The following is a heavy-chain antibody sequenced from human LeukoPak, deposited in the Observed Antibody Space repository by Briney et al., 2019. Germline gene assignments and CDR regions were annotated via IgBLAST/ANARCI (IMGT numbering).Heavy chain of an antibody. CDR3: AKVARGYCANGVFPGDYFDS. D-gene: IGHD2-8*01. Sequence: GGSLRLSCAASGFTFSSYAMSWVRQAPGRGLEWVSAISGSGGSTYYADSVKGRFTISRDNSKNTLYLQMNSLRAEDPAVYYCAKVARGYCANGVFPGDYFDSGGQGTLVTVSP. V-gene: IGHV3-23*01. J-gene: IGHJ4*02. CDR2: ISGSGGST. CDR1: GFTFSSYA.